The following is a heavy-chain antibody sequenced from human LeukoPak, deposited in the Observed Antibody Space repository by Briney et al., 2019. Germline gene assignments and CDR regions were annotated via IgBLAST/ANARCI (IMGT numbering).Heavy chain of an antibody. Sequence: PGGYLRLSCAASGFIFSSNWMSWVRQAPGKGLEWVANTKEDGSEKYYVDSVKGRFTISRDNAKNSLYLQTNSLRAEDTAVYYCARRALRYCSSTSCPAQYYGVDVWGKGTTVTVSS. V-gene: IGHV3-7*03. J-gene: IGHJ6*04. CDR1: GFIFSSNW. CDR2: TKEDGSEK. CDR3: ARRALRYCSSTSCPAQYYGVDV. D-gene: IGHD2-2*01.